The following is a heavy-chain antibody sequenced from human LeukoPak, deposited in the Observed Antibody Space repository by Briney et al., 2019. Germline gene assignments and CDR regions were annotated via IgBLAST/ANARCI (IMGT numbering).Heavy chain of an antibody. V-gene: IGHV1-69*04. CDR1: GGTFSSYA. Sequence: ASVKASCKASGGTFSSYAISWVRQAPGQGLEWMGRIIPILGIANYAQKFQGRVTITADKSTSTAYMELSSLRSEDTAVYYCAREEWSSGREFDYWGQGTLVTVSS. D-gene: IGHD6-19*01. CDR2: IIPILGIA. CDR3: AREEWSSGREFDY. J-gene: IGHJ4*02.